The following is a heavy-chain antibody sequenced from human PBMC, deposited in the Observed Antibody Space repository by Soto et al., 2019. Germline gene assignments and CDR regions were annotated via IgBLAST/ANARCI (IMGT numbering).Heavy chain of an antibody. CDR2: ISGSGGST. CDR1: GFTFSSYA. J-gene: IGHJ6*02. Sequence: PGGSLRLSCAASGFTFSSYAMSWVRQAPGKGLEWVSAISGSGGSTYYADSVKGRFTISRDNSKNTLYLQMNSLRAEDTAVYYCPKDAERDGYNFDYYYGMDVWGQGTTVTVSS. CDR3: PKDAERDGYNFDYYYGMDV. D-gene: IGHD5-12*01. V-gene: IGHV3-23*01.